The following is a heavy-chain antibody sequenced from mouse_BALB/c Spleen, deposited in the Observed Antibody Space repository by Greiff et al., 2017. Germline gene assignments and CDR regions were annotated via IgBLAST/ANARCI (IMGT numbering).Heavy chain of an antibody. CDR2: IDPENGDT. CDR1: GFNIKDYY. V-gene: IGHV14-4*02. CDR3: NGALRRGFAY. D-gene: IGHD1-2*01. J-gene: IGHJ3*01. Sequence: DQLQQSGAELVRSGASVKLSCTASGFNIKDYYMHWVKQRPEQGLEWIGWIDPENGDTEYAPKFQGKATMTADTSSNTAYLQLSSLTSEDTAVYYCNGALRRGFAYWGQGTLVTVSA.